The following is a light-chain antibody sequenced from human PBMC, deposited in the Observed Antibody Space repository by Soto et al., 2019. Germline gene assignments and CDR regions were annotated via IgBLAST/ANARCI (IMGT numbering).Light chain of an antibody. CDR2: VNSDGSH. J-gene: IGLJ3*02. V-gene: IGLV4-69*01. Sequence: QLVVTQSPCASASLGASIKLTCTLSSGHSTYGIAWHQQQPEKGPRYLMIVNSDGSHTNGDGIPDRFSASSSGAERYLTISSLQSDDEADYYCQTWGTGTVVFGGGTKLTVL. CDR3: QTWGTGTVV. CDR1: SGHSTYG.